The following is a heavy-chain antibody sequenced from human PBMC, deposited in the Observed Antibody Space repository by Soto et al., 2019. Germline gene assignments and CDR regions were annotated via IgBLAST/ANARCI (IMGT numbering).Heavy chain of an antibody. Sequence: GGTLRLSCAASGFTFSRYSMNWVRQAPGKRKERVSYISSSSSTIYYADSVKGRFTISRDNAKNSLYLQMNSLRSEDTAVYYCARGKYCISTSCPDDAFDIWGQGTMVTVSS. J-gene: IGHJ3*02. CDR3: ARGKYCISTSCPDDAFDI. CDR1: GFTFSRYS. CDR2: ISSSSSTI. D-gene: IGHD2-2*01. V-gene: IGHV3-48*01.